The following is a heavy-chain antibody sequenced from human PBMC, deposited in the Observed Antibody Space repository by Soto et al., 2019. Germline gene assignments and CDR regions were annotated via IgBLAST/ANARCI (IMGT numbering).Heavy chain of an antibody. V-gene: IGHV2-5*02. Sequence: QITLKESGPPLVKPTQTLTLTCTFSGFSVRNSGVGVGWIRQPPGKALEWLALIYWDDDKRYSPSLKSRLTITKDTSKNQVVLTMTNMDPVDTATYYCAHLTTGGFYFDYWGQGTLVTVSS. J-gene: IGHJ4*02. CDR3: AHLTTGGFYFDY. CDR1: GFSVRNSGVG. D-gene: IGHD4-17*01. CDR2: IYWDDDK.